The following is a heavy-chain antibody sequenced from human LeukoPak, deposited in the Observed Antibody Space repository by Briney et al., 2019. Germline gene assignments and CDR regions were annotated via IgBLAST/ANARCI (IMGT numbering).Heavy chain of an antibody. CDR1: GFTFSDYY. CDR3: ARTAYYYDSSGYDDAFDI. J-gene: IGHJ3*02. Sequence: GGSLILSCAASGFTFSDYYMTRIRQAPGKGLEWLSCISSGGYTIYYADSVKGRFTLSRDNAKNSLYLQMNSLRAEDTAVYYCARTAYYYDSSGYDDAFDIWGQGTMVTVSS. CDR2: ISSGGYTI. V-gene: IGHV3-11*01. D-gene: IGHD3-22*01.